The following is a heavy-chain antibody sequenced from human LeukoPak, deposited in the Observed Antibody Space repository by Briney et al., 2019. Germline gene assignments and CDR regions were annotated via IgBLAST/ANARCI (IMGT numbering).Heavy chain of an antibody. Sequence: GGSLRLSCAASGFTFSSYAMNWVRQAPGKWLEWVSTISGSGGDTYYADSVKGRFTISRDNSKNTLYLQMNSLRAEDTAIYYCANPKGDSGSYYTFDYWGQGTLVTVSS. CDR1: GFTFSSYA. V-gene: IGHV3-23*01. J-gene: IGHJ4*02. CDR2: ISGSGGDT. D-gene: IGHD3-10*01. CDR3: ANPKGDSGSYYTFDY.